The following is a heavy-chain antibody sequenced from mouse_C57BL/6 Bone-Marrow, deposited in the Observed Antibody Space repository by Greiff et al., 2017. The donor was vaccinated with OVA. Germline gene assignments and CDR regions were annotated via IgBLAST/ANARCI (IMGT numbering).Heavy chain of an antibody. J-gene: IGHJ3*01. V-gene: IGHV2-2*01. CDR2: IWSGGST. CDR1: GFSLTSYG. D-gene: IGHD2-3*01. CDR3: ASRIYDGYGPWFAY. Sequence: VQRVESGPGLVQPSQSLSITCTVSGFSLTSYGVHWVRQSPRKGLEWLGVIWSGGSTDDNAAFISRLSISKDNSKSQVFFKMNSLQADDTAIYYCASRIYDGYGPWFAYWGQGNLVTVSA.